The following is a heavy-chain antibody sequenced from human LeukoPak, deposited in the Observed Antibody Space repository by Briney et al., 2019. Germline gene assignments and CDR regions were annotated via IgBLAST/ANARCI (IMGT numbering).Heavy chain of an antibody. V-gene: IGHV3-11*01. CDR1: GFTFSDYS. CDR3: ARGGLYYFEY. J-gene: IGHJ4*02. D-gene: IGHD6-25*01. CDR2: ITSSGTTI. Sequence: PGGSLRLSCAASGFTFSDYSMSWVRQAPGKGLEWVSYITSSGTTIYYADSVKGRFTISRDNAKNSLCLQMNSLRAEDTAMYYCARGGLYYFEYWGQGTLVTVSS.